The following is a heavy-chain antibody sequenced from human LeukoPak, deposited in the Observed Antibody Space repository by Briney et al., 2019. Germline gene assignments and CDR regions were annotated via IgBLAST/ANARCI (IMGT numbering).Heavy chain of an antibody. CDR3: ASGYSSGYLFDY. V-gene: IGHV1-45*02. J-gene: IGHJ4*02. CDR1: GYTFTYRY. CDR2: ITPFNGNT. D-gene: IGHD3-22*01. Sequence: ASVKVSCKASGYTFTYRYLHWVRQAPGQALEWMGWITPFNGNTNYAQKFQDRVTITRDRSMSTAYMELSSLRSEDTAMYYCASGYSSGYLFDYWGQGTLVTVSS.